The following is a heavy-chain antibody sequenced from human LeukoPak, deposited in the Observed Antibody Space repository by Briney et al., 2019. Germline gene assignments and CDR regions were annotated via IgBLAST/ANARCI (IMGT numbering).Heavy chain of an antibody. CDR2: IYYSGST. D-gene: IGHD4-17*01. CDR3: ARRDPDYGDAFDI. J-gene: IGHJ3*02. V-gene: IGHV4-59*08. CDR1: GGSISSYH. Sequence: TSETLSLTCTVSGGSISSYHWSWIRQPPGKGLECIGYIYYSGSTNYSPSLKSRVTISADTSKNQFSLKLSSVTAADTAVYFCARRDPDYGDAFDIWGQGTMVTVSS.